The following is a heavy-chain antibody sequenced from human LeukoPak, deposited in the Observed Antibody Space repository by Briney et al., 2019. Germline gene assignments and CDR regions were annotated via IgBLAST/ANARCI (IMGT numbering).Heavy chain of an antibody. CDR2: INPNSGGT. CDR3: ATANDLTGYYYFDY. D-gene: IGHD3-9*01. CDR1: EYTFSDYY. V-gene: IGHV1-2*02. Sequence: GASVKVSCKASEYTFSDYYVHWVRQAPGQGLEWMGWINPNSGGTNYAQNFQGRVTMTRDTSISTAYMELSRLRSDDTAVYYCATANDLTGYYYFDYWGQGTLVTVSS. J-gene: IGHJ4*02.